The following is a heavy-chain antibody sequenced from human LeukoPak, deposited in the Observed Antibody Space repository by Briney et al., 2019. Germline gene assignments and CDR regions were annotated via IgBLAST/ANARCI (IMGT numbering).Heavy chain of an antibody. V-gene: IGHV1-18*04. D-gene: IGHD2-2*01. CDR1: GYTLTSYG. CDR2: ISAYNGNT. CDR3: ARDLYCSSTSCYLTHDTNWFDP. Sequence: GASVKVSCKASGYTLTSYGTSWVRQAPGQGLEWMGWISAYNGNTNYAQKPRGSDTPSTDTSPSTPYIEQRSLRSDDTAVYYCARDLYCSSTSCYLTHDTNWFDPWGQGTLVTVSS. J-gene: IGHJ5*02.